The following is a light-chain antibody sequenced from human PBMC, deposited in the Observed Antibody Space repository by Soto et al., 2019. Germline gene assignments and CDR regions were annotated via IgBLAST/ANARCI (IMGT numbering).Light chain of an antibody. CDR1: ETVKKNS. J-gene: IGKJ4*01. CDR3: QQYAISPLT. Sequence: EIVLTQSPGSVSLSPGERATLSCRASETVKKNSLAWYQQKPGQAPRLLIYGASRRATGIPDSFSGSGSETAFIITIGRLEPDNSAVYYCQQYAISPLTFGGGTKVEI. V-gene: IGKV3-20*01. CDR2: GAS.